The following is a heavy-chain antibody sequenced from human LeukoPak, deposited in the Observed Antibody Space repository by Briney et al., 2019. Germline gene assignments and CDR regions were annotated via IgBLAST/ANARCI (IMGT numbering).Heavy chain of an antibody. CDR2: INHSGST. Sequence: PSETLSLTCAVYGGSFSGYYWSWIRQPPGKVLEWIGEINHSGSTNYNPSLKSRVTISVDTSKNQFSLKLSSVTAADTAVYYCARPTNSGLFYFDYWGQGTLVTVSS. V-gene: IGHV4-34*01. J-gene: IGHJ4*02. D-gene: IGHD2-8*01. CDR3: ARPTNSGLFYFDY. CDR1: GGSFSGYY.